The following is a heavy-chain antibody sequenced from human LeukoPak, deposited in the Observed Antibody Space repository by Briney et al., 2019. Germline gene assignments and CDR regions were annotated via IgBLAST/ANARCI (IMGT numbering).Heavy chain of an antibody. CDR1: GFTFSTYA. V-gene: IGHV3-23*01. J-gene: IGHJ4*02. D-gene: IGHD3-10*01. CDR3: ARDRGYYGSGPWTY. CDR2: IGGSGSGGST. Sequence: PGGSLRLSCAASGFTFSTYAMSWVRQAPGKGLEWVSTIGGSGSGGSTYYADSVKGRFTISRDNSKNTLYLQMNTLSADDTALYYCARDRGYYGSGPWTYWGQGTLVTVSS.